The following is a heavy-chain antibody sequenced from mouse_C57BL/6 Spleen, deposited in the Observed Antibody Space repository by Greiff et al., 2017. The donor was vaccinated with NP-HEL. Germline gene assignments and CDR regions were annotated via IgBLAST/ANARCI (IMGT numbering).Heavy chain of an antibody. Sequence: EVQLQQSGPELVKPGASVKMSCKASGYTFTDYNMHWVKQSHGKSLEWIGYINPNNGGTSYNQKFKGKATLTVNKSSSTAYMELSSLTSEDSAVYYCARSADGYYSYFDYWGQGTTLTVSS. CDR2: INPNNGGT. V-gene: IGHV1-22*01. CDR3: ARSADGYYSYFDY. CDR1: GYTFTDYN. J-gene: IGHJ2*01. D-gene: IGHD2-3*01.